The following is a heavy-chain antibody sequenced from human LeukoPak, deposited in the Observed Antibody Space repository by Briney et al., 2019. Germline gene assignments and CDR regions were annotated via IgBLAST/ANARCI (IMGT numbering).Heavy chain of an antibody. CDR3: ARDRMNYDILTGYYSGYFDF. V-gene: IGHV4-59*13. Sequence: SETLSLTCTVSGGSIISYYWSWTRQPPGKELEWIGYVYYRGTTNYNPSLKSRVTISVDTSKNRFSLNLTSVTAADTAVYYCARDRMNYDILTGYYSGYFDFWGPGTLVTVSS. D-gene: IGHD3-9*01. CDR2: VYYRGTT. CDR1: GGSIISYY. J-gene: IGHJ4*02.